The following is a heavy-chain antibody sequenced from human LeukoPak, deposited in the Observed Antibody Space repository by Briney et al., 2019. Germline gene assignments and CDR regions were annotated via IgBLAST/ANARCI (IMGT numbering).Heavy chain of an antibody. D-gene: IGHD2-15*01. J-gene: IGHJ4*02. Sequence: GRSLRLSCAASGFTFSSYAMHWVRQAPGKGLEWVAVISYDGSNKYYADSVKGRFTISRDNSKNTLYLQMNSLRAEDTAVYYCAKDYGGGSYYWGQGTLVTVSS. CDR2: ISYDGSNK. CDR1: GFTFSSYA. CDR3: AKDYGGGSYY. V-gene: IGHV3-30-3*01.